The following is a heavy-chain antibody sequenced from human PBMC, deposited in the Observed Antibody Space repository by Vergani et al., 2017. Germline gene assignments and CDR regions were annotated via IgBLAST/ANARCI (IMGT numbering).Heavy chain of an antibody. CDR3: AKNPGISKTRNYYAMDV. CDR1: GFKFSDRY. V-gene: IGHV3-11*04. D-gene: IGHD1-14*01. Sequence: LEESGGGSVKPGGSLRLSCAASGFKFSDRYMSWIRQAPGKGLEWVSHISPGASTVSYTDSVTGRFTVSRDNDNNSLTLDMTTLRVEDTAVYYCAKNPGISKTRNYYAMDVWGQGTTVTVSS. CDR2: ISPGASTV. J-gene: IGHJ6*02.